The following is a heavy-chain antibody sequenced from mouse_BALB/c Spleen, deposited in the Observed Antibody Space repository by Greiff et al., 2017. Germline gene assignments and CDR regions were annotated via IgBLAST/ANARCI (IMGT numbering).Heavy chain of an antibody. V-gene: IGHV1-69*02. CDR3: TRGGGSFAY. D-gene: IGHD1-1*02. J-gene: IGHJ3*01. Sequence: QVHVKQPGAELVRPGASVKLSCKASGYTFTSYWINWVKQRPGQGLEWIGNIYPSDSYTNYNQKFKDKATLTVDKSSSTAYMQLSSPTSEDSAVYYCTRGGGSFAYWGQGTLVTVSA. CDR2: IYPSDSYT. CDR1: GYTFTSYW.